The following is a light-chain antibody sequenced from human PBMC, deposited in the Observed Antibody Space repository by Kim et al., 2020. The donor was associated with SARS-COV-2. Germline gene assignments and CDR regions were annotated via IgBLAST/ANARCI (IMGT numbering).Light chain of an antibody. Sequence: EIVLTQSPATLSLSPGETATLSCRASQSVGTSLVWYQQKPGQAPRLLLYDASTRVIGIPARFSGSGSETDFTLTISGLEPEDFAVYYCQQRSNWPSRTFGHGTKLEI. CDR3: QQRSNWPSRT. V-gene: IGKV3-11*01. CDR1: QSVGTS. J-gene: IGKJ2*01. CDR2: DAS.